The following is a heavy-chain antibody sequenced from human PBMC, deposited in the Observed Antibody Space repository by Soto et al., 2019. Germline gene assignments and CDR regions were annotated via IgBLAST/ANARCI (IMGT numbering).Heavy chain of an antibody. CDR3: ARDPGTDPPALDDYYYYMDV. V-gene: IGHV1-18*01. D-gene: IGHD1-1*01. J-gene: IGHJ6*03. Sequence: QVQLVQSGSEVKKPGASVKVSCKASGYTFTSYGISWVRQAPGQGLEWMGWISAYNGNTNYAQKLQGRVTMTTDTSTSTGYMEVWSLRSDDTAVYYCARDPGTDPPALDDYYYYMDVWGKGTTVTV. CDR2: ISAYNGNT. CDR1: GYTFTSYG.